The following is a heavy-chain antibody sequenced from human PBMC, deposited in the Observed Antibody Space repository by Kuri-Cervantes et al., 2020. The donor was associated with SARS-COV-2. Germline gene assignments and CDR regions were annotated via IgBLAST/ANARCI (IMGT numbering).Heavy chain of an antibody. J-gene: IGHJ4*02. Sequence: KVSCKGSGYSFTRYWIGWVRQMPGKGLEWMGIIYPGDSDTRYSPSFQGQVTISADKSISTAYLQWSSLKASDTAMYYCARRDSSGWSYTFDYWGQGTLVTVSS. D-gene: IGHD6-19*01. V-gene: IGHV5-51*01. CDR2: IYPGDSDT. CDR3: ARRDSSGWSYTFDY. CDR1: GYSFTRYW.